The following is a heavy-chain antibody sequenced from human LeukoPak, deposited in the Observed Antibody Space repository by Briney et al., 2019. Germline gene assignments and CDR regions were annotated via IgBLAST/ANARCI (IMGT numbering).Heavy chain of an antibody. CDR3: ARGLKRGARRIYYFDY. CDR1: GYSISSGYY. J-gene: IGHJ4*02. Sequence: SETLSLTCTVSGYSISSGYYWGWIRQPPGKGLEWIGSIYHSGSTYYNPSLKSRVTISVDTSKNQFSLKLSSVTAADTAVYYCARGLKRGARRIYYFDYWGQGTLVTVSS. D-gene: IGHD6-6*01. CDR2: IYHSGST. V-gene: IGHV4-38-2*02.